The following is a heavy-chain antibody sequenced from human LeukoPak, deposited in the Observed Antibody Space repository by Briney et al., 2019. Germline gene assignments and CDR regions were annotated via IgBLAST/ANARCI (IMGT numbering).Heavy chain of an antibody. Sequence: PAETLSLTCTVSSGSISSYYWSWLRQPPGKGLEWVGYVYYTGSTSYKPSLKSRLSISVDTSKNQFSLKLSSVTAADTAIYYCASAVGATSLGAFDIWGQGTMVTVSS. J-gene: IGHJ3*02. CDR2: VYYTGST. V-gene: IGHV4-59*01. CDR3: ASAVGATSLGAFDI. CDR1: SGSISSYY. D-gene: IGHD1-26*01.